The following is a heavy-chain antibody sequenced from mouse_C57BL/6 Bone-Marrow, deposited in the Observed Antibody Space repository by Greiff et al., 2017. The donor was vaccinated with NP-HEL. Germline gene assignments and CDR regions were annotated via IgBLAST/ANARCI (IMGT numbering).Heavy chain of an antibody. J-gene: IGHJ3*01. CDR1: GYTFTDYY. Sequence: VQLQQSGPELVKPGASVKISCKASGYTFTDYYMNWVKQSHGKSLEWIGDINPNNGGTSYNQKFKGKATLTVDKSSSTAYMELRSLTSEDSAVYYCARLGLWSGFAYWGQGTLVTVSA. CDR3: ARLGLWSGFAY. V-gene: IGHV1-26*01. D-gene: IGHD1-1*02. CDR2: INPNNGGT.